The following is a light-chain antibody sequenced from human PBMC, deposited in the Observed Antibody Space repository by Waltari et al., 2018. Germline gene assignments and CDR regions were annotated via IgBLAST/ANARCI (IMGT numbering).Light chain of an antibody. CDR3: SSYISSSTLEL. CDR2: DVS. CDR1: SSDVGAYNY. V-gene: IGLV2-14*03. J-gene: IGLJ2*01. Sequence: QSALTQPASVSGSPGQSITISCTGTSSDVGAYNYVSWYQQHPGKAPKLMIFDVSNRPSGLSNRLYGSKSGNTASLTISGLQAEDEAGYYCSSYISSSTLELFGGGTSLTVL.